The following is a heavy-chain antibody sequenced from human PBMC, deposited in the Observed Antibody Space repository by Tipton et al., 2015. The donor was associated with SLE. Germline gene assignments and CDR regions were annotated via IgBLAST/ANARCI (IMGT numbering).Heavy chain of an antibody. CDR1: GFTFSTVW. D-gene: IGHD5-24*01. CDR2: IKSKTDGGTT. V-gene: IGHV3-15*01. CDR3: TTGREMATLGAFDI. Sequence: GSLRLSCAASGFTFSTVWMSWVRPAPGTGLEWVGRIKSKTDGGTTDYAAPVKGRFTISRDDSKNTLYLQMNSLKTEDTAVNYGTTGREMATLGAFDIWGQGTMVTVSS. J-gene: IGHJ3*02.